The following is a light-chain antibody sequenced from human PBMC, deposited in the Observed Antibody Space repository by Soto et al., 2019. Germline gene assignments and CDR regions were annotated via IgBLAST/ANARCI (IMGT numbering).Light chain of an antibody. CDR1: SSDVGSYNL. CDR2: EGS. CDR3: CSYAGSSTYV. J-gene: IGLJ1*01. Sequence: QSVLNQPASVSGSPGQSITISCTGTSSDVGSYNLASWYQQHPGKAPKLMIYEGSKRPSGVSNRFSGSKSGNTASLTISGLQAEDEADYYCCSYAGSSTYVFGTGTKVTVL. V-gene: IGLV2-23*01.